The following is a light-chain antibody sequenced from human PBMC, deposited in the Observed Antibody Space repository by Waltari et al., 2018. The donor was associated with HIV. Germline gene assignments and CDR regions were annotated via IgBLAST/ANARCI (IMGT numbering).Light chain of an antibody. V-gene: IGKV1-39*01. CDR1: QSISTY. CDR2: GAS. Sequence: DIQLTQSPPSLPASVGARVTLTCRASQSISTYVNWYQQKPGRAPSLLIFGASNVQTGVPSRFSGSGSGTLFRLTISALQPEDYATYFCQQTYDFPRTFGQGTTVDVK. J-gene: IGKJ1*01. CDR3: QQTYDFPRT.